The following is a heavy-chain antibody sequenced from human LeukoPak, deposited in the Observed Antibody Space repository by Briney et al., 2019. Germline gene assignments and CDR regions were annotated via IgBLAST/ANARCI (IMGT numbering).Heavy chain of an antibody. CDR1: GFTFSSYA. CDR3: AKAGIGVVGYFDY. V-gene: IGHV3-23*01. J-gene: IGHJ4*02. Sequence: GGSLRLSCAASGFTFSSYAMSWVRQAPGKGLEWVSAIRGSGSGTYHADSVKGRFTISRDNSKNTLYLQMNSLRDEDTALYYCAKAGIGVVGYFDYWGQGTLVTVSS. D-gene: IGHD6-19*01. CDR2: IRGSGSGT.